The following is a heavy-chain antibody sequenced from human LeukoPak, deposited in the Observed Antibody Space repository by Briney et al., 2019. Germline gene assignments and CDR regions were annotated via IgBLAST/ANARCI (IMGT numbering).Heavy chain of an antibody. CDR3: ARQSRDGSKTRGYFFDY. Sequence: GESLKISCQVSGYIFTNYWIGWGRQMPGKGLESMGIIYPADSDTTYSPSFQGQVTISADKSIGTVYLQWSSLRASDTAMYYCARQSRDGSKTRGYFFDYWGQGTLVTVSS. CDR2: IYPADSDT. D-gene: IGHD3-10*01. J-gene: IGHJ4*02. V-gene: IGHV5-51*01. CDR1: GYIFTNYW.